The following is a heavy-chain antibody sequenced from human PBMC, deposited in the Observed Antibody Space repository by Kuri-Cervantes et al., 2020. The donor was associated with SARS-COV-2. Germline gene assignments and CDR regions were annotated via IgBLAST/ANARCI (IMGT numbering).Heavy chain of an antibody. D-gene: IGHD5-24*01. CDR3: AKSGIEMGNSPDAYGI. V-gene: IGHV3-30*02. Sequence: GGSLRLSCEASGFTFSTYGMNWVRQSPGKGREWVAFIRYDGNNKYYADSVKGRLTVSRENSKNTLFVQMNSLRTDDTAVYYCAKSGIEMGNSPDAYGIWGQGTMVTVSS. CDR1: GFTFSTYG. J-gene: IGHJ3*02. CDR2: IRYDGNNK.